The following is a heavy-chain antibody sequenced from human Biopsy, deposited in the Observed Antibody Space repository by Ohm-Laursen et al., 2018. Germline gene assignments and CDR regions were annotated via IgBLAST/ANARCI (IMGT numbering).Heavy chain of an antibody. CDR1: GCSISSDN. Sequence: SETLSLTCTVSGCSISSDNWSWIRQTPGQGLEWIGNIYYSGSTNYNPSLKSRVTITVDTSKNQFPLRLNSVTAADAAVYYCARATNSTGWAYYYFDGMDVWGQGTTVTVSS. D-gene: IGHD2/OR15-2a*01. V-gene: IGHV4-59*01. J-gene: IGHJ6*02. CDR2: IYYSGST. CDR3: ARATNSTGWAYYYFDGMDV.